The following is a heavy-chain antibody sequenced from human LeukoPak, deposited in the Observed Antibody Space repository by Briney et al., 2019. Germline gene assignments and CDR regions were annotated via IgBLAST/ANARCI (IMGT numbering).Heavy chain of an antibody. J-gene: IGHJ4*02. CDR2: ISAYNGNT. D-gene: IGHD5-12*01. V-gene: IGHV1-18*01. CDR1: GYTFTSYG. Sequence: ASVKVSCKTSGYTFTSYGISWVRQAPGQGLEWMGWISAYNGNTNYAQKIQGRVTMTTDTSTSTAYMELRSLRSDDTAVYYCAREYSGYDWGQFDYWGRGTLVTVSS. CDR3: AREYSGYDWGQFDY.